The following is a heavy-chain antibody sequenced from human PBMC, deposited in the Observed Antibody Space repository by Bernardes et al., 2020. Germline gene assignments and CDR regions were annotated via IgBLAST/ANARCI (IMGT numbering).Heavy chain of an antibody. CDR3: ARGLITVGS. D-gene: IGHD6-19*01. CDR1: GYTFTDYY. V-gene: IGHV1-2*02. J-gene: IGHJ4*02. CDR2: INPNSGDT. Sequence: ASVKVSCKASGYTFTDYYIHWVRQAPGQGLEWLGWINPNSGDTDYAQKFQGRVTMTRDTSIRTAYMELTRLRSDDTAMYYCARGLITVGSWGQGTLVTVSS.